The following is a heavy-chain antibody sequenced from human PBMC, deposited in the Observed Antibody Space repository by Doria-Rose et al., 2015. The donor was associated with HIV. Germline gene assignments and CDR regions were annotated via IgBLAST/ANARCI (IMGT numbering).Heavy chain of an antibody. V-gene: IGHV3-9*01. Sequence: EVQLLESGGGLVQPGRSLRLSCVGSGFSFESYALHWVRLAPGEGLEWVAGISWDSGAKGNADSVEGRFTISRENAKKSVYLEMRSLRPEDTAFYYCAKAPIIGPKYYFYMDVWGKGTSVTVSS. D-gene: IGHD3-3*01. J-gene: IGHJ6*03. CDR2: ISWDSGAK. CDR3: AKAPIIGPKYYFYMDV. CDR1: GFSFESYA.